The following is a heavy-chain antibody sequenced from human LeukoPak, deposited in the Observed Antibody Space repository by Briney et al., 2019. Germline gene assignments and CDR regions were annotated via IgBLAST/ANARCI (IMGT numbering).Heavy chain of an antibody. CDR2: ISYDGSNK. CDR3: ARSYDSSGYGLYDAFDI. J-gene: IGHJ3*02. Sequence: PGRSLRLSCAASGFTFSSYAMHWVRQAPGKGLEWVAVISYDGSNKYYADSVKGRFTISRDNSKNTLYLQMNSLRAEDTAVYYCARSYDSSGYGLYDAFDIWGQGTMVTVSS. CDR1: GFTFSSYA. D-gene: IGHD3-22*01. V-gene: IGHV3-30-3*01.